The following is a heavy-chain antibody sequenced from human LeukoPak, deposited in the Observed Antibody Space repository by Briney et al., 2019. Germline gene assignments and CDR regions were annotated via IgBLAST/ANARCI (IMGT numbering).Heavy chain of an antibody. CDR2: INHSGST. Sequence: SETLSLTCAVYGGSFSGYYWSWIRQPPGKGLEWIGEINHSGSTNYNPSLKSRVTISVDTSKNQFSLKLSSVTAADTAVYYCARPRFGVARYGRMDYFDYWGQGTLVTVSS. D-gene: IGHD3-3*01. V-gene: IGHV4-34*01. J-gene: IGHJ4*02. CDR1: GGSFSGYY. CDR3: ARPRFGVARYGRMDYFDY.